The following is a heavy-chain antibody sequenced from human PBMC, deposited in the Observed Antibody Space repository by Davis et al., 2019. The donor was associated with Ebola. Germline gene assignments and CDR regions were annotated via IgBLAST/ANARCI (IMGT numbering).Heavy chain of an antibody. Sequence: PGGSLRLSCAASGFTFSSYAMHWVRQAPGKGLEWVAVIWYDGSNKYYADSVKGRFTISRDNAKNSLYLQMNSLRDEDTAVYYCARDQGAIAARPSAFDMWGQGTMVTVSS. J-gene: IGHJ3*02. CDR3: ARDQGAIAARPSAFDM. CDR2: IWYDGSNK. V-gene: IGHV3-33*01. CDR1: GFTFSSYA. D-gene: IGHD6-6*01.